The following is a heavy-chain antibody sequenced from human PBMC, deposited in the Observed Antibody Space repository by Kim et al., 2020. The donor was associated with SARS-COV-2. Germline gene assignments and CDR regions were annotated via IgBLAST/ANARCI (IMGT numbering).Heavy chain of an antibody. CDR2: IIGGGSTI. Sequence: GGSLRLSCAASGFTFSDYYMSWIRQAPGKGLEWVSYIIGGGSTINNANPGRGRFTISRDNAKNSLYLQMNSLRAEDTAVYYCARGPGGSSWYFYYYYGMDVWGQGTTVTVSS. CDR1: GFTFSDYY. J-gene: IGHJ6*02. CDR3: ARGPGGSSWYFYYYYGMDV. D-gene: IGHD6-13*01. V-gene: IGHV3-11*04.